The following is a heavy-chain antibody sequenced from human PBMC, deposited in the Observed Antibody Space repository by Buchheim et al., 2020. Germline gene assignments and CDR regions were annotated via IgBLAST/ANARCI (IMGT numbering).Heavy chain of an antibody. D-gene: IGHD2-8*01. Sequence: QVQLVESGGGVVQPGRSLRLSCAASGFTFSSYGMHWVRQAPGKGLEWVAVIWYDGSNKYYADSVKGRFTISRDNSKNMLYLQMNSLRAEDTAVYYCARDFLMVYALDYWGQGTL. V-gene: IGHV3-33*01. CDR3: ARDFLMVYALDY. J-gene: IGHJ4*02. CDR1: GFTFSSYG. CDR2: IWYDGSNK.